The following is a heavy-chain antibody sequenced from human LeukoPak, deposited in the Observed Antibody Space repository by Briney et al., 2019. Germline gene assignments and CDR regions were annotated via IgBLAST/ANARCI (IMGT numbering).Heavy chain of an antibody. Sequence: GGSLRLSCAASGFTFSSYAMNWVRQAPGEGLEWVAHINADGTYKDYVDAVKGRVTISRDNAANSVSLQMNSLRVEDTAVYYCGRGHFGLDVWGQGTTVTVS. CDR2: INADGTYK. J-gene: IGHJ6*02. CDR1: GFTFSSYA. V-gene: IGHV3-7*01. CDR3: GRGHFGLDV.